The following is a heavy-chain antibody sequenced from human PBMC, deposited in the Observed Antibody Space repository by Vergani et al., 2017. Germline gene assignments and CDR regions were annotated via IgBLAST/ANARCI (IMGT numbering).Heavy chain of an antibody. J-gene: IGHJ6*02. CDR1: GYTFTYRY. Sequence: QMQLVQSGAEVKKTGSSVKVSCKASGYTFTYRYLHWVRQAPGQALEWMGWITPFNGNTNYAQKFQDRVTITRDRSMSTAYMELSSLRSEDTAMYYCARDPRGYGGDPEDYYYGMDVWGQGTTVTVSS. V-gene: IGHV1-45*02. D-gene: IGHD2-21*02. CDR2: ITPFNGNT. CDR3: ARDPRGYGGDPEDYYYGMDV.